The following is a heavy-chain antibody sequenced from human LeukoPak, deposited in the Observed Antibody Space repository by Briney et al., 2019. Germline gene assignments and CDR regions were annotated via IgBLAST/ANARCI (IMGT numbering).Heavy chain of an antibody. CDR1: GYTFTGYY. J-gene: IGHJ3*02. V-gene: IGHV1-2*02. CDR2: INPNSGGT. CDR3: ARDQDAYYYGSGSLDI. D-gene: IGHD3-10*01. Sequence: ASVKVSCKASGYTFTGYYMHWVRQAPGQGLEWMGWINPNSGGTNYAQKFKGRVTMTRDTSISTAYMELSRLRSDDTAVYYCARDQDAYYYGSGSLDIWGQGTMVTVSS.